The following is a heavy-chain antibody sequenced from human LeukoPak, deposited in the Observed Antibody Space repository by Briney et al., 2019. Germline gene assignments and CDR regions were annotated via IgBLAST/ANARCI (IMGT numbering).Heavy chain of an antibody. V-gene: IGHV3-74*01. Sequence: PGGSLRLSCAASGFTFSSYWMHWVRQGPGKGLVWVSRIKSDGSSTDYADSVKGRFTISRDNAKNTLYPQMNSLRAEDTAVYYCTRGRLVGAQGVFWFDPWGQGTLVTVSS. CDR2: IKSDGSST. J-gene: IGHJ5*02. CDR3: TRGRLVGAQGVFWFDP. CDR1: GFTFSSYW. D-gene: IGHD1-26*01.